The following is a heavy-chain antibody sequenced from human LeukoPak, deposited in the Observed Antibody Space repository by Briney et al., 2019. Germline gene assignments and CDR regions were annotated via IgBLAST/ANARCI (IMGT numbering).Heavy chain of an antibody. CDR2: ISSGDST. Sequence: ISSGDSTYYADSVKGRFTVSRDNAKNSLYLQMNSLRAEDTAVYYCAKTYYYDAGNFWGQGTLVTVSS. J-gene: IGHJ4*02. CDR3: AKTYYYDAGNF. V-gene: IGHV3-53*01. D-gene: IGHD3-10*01.